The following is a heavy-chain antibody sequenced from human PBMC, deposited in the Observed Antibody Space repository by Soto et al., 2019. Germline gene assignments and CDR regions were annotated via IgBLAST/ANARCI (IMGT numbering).Heavy chain of an antibody. D-gene: IGHD5-12*01. J-gene: IGHJ1*01. CDR1: SGSVSSCTYY. CDR3: ARDSEAAGYQS. V-gene: IGHV4-61*01. CDR2: IYSSGTT. Sequence: QVQLQESGPGLVKPSETLSLTCRVSSGSVSSCTYYWSWIRQPPGRGLEWIGHIYSSGTTNYNPSLEQRVTSSVATSRDPSSLILSFVTAADTAMYYGARDSEAAGYQSWGEGTLVTDSS.